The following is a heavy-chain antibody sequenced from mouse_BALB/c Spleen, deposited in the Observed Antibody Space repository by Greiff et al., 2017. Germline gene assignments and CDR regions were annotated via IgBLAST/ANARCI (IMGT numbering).Heavy chain of an antibody. CDR1: GYSITSGYS. J-gene: IGHJ3*01. Sequence: VQLQQSGPDLVKPSQSLSLTCTVTGYSITSGYSWHWIRQFPGNKLEWMGYIHYSGSTNYNPSLKRRISITRDTSKNQFCLKLNSVTTEDTATYYCARGDLFYGGFAYWGQGTLVTVSA. V-gene: IGHV3-1*02. CDR2: IHYSGST. CDR3: ARGDLFYGGFAY. D-gene: IGHD1-1*02.